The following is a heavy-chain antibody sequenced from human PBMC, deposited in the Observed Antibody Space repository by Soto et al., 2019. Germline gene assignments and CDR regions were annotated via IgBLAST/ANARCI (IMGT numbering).Heavy chain of an antibody. CDR3: ASSSGDLDVYGMDI. J-gene: IGHJ6*02. CDR1: GLTFSRYA. V-gene: IGHV3-23*01. CDR2: VTGGGHTT. D-gene: IGHD3-10*01. Sequence: GGSLRLSCAASGLTFSRYAMSWVRQAPGKGLEWVSTVTGGGHTTYNADSVNGRFTISRDNSKNTLYLQMNNLRAEDTAIYYCASSSGDLDVYGMDILGPGTTVTVSS.